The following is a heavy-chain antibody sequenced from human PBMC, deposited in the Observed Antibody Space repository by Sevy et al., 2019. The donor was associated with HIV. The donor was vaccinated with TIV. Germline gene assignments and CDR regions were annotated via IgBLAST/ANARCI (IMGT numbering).Heavy chain of an antibody. Sequence: GESLKISCAASGFTVSRNFMSWVRQAPGKGLEWVANIKQDGSEKYYVDSVKGRFTISRDNAKNSLYLQMNSLRAEDTAVYYCARTPTGTIFGVVPAFDIWGQGTMVTVSS. V-gene: IGHV3-7*01. CDR3: ARTPTGTIFGVVPAFDI. J-gene: IGHJ3*02. CDR2: IKQDGSEK. D-gene: IGHD3-3*01. CDR1: GFTVSRNF.